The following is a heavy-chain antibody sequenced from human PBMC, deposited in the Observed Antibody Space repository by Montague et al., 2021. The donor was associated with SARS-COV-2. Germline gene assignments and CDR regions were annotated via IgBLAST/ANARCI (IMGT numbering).Heavy chain of an antibody. V-gene: IGHV4-34*01. D-gene: IGHD3-3*01. CDR2: INHTGSA. J-gene: IGHJ3*01. CDR1: SGSFSDFY. CDR3: ARGQVTFSGVLHFVRAEGHLDG. Sequence: SETLSLTCAVSSGSFSDFYWTWIRQSPGKGLEWIGEINHTGSATYNPSLKGRVTISRDTSKNQFSLRLQSVTPADTAVYYCARGQVTFSGVLHFVRAEGHLDGWGQGTSVTVSS.